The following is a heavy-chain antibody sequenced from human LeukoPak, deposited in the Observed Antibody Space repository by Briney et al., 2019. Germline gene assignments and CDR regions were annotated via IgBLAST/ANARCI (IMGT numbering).Heavy chain of an antibody. CDR3: ARGPTKTRNQLLVWFDP. CDR1: GGTFSSYA. Sequence: SVKVSCKASGGTFSSYAISWVRQAPGQGLEWMGRIIPILGIANYAQKFQGRVTITADKSTSTAYMELSSLRSEDTAVYYCARGPTKTRNQLLVWFDPWGQGTLVTVSS. V-gene: IGHV1-69*04. D-gene: IGHD2-2*01. J-gene: IGHJ5*02. CDR2: IIPILGIA.